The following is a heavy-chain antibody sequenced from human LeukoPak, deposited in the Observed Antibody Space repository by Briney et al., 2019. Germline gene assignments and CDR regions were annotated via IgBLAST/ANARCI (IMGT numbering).Heavy chain of an antibody. CDR1: GYTFTGYY. CDR2: INPNSGGT. V-gene: IGHV1-2*04. D-gene: IGHD5-12*01. Sequence: ASVKVSCKASGYTFTGYYMHWVRQAPGQGLEWMGWINPNSGGTNYAQKFQGLVTMTRDTSISTAYMELSRLRSDDTAVYYCARAGSGYSDYDLIDYWGQGTLVTVSS. CDR3: ARAGSGYSDYDLIDY. J-gene: IGHJ4*02.